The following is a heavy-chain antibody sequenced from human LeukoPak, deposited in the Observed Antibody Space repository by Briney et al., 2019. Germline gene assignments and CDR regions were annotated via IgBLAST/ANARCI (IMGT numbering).Heavy chain of an antibody. CDR1: GFTFSSYS. Sequence: GGSLRLSCAASGFTFSSYSMNWVRQAPGKGLEWVSSISSSSSYIYYADSVKGRFTISRDNAKNSLYLQMNSLRAEDTAVYYCARASIQGIAAAGIDYWGQGTLVTVSS. D-gene: IGHD6-13*01. J-gene: IGHJ4*02. V-gene: IGHV3-21*01. CDR3: ARASIQGIAAAGIDY. CDR2: ISSSSSYI.